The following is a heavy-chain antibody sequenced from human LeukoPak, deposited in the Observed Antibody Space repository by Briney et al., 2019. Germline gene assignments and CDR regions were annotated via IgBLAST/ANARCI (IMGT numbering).Heavy chain of an antibody. CDR2: IYYSGST. V-gene: IGHV4-59*01. CDR1: GGSISSYY. CDR3: ARDRLEMAIIT. D-gene: IGHD5-24*01. Sequence: SETLSLTCTVSGGSISSYYWSWIRQPPGTGLEWMGYIYYSGSTHYNPSLKSLVTISVDTSKNQFSLKLSSVTAAETAVYYCARDRLEMAIITWGQGTLVTASS. J-gene: IGHJ5*02.